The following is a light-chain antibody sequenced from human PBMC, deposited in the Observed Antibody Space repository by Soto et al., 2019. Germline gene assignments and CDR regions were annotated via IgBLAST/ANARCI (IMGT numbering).Light chain of an antibody. CDR1: QGISSA. J-gene: IGKJ3*01. CDR2: DAS. V-gene: IGKV1-13*02. Sequence: AIQLTQSPSSLSASVGARVTITCRASQGISSALAWYQQKPGKAPKLLIYDASSLESGVPSRFSGSGSGTDFTLTISSLQPEDCATYYCQQYNSYPSTFGPGTKVDIK. CDR3: QQYNSYPST.